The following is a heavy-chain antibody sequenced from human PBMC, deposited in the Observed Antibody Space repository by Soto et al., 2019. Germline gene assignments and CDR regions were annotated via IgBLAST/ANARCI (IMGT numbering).Heavy chain of an antibody. CDR3: ARNADGRRGAKCIVGWFNA. Sequence: QEHLQESGPGLVEPSGTLSLPCSVSGASMGDNEWWAWVRQYPEKGLEWIGENSPGGIATYNTSQKTRVTISIASSTSHFYHTLNSSTAAETVMYYCARNADGRRGAKCIVGWFNAWGHAILVTVSP. J-gene: IGHJ5*01. D-gene: IGHD2-15*01. CDR1: GASMGDNEW. V-gene: IGHV4-4*02. CDR2: NSPGGIA.